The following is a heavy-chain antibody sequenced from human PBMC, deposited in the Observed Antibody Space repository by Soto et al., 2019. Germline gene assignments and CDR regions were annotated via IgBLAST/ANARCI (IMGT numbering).Heavy chain of an antibody. CDR3: ARQTYCSSTSCYTVDS. Sequence: GESRKISCKGSGYSFTSYWIDLVRPMPGKGLEWMGIIYLGDSDTRYSPSFQGQVTNSADKSISTAYLQWSSLKASDTAMYYCARQTYCSSTSCYTVDSWGQGTLVTVSS. V-gene: IGHV5-51*01. CDR2: IYLGDSDT. J-gene: IGHJ4*02. CDR1: GYSFTSYW. D-gene: IGHD2-2*02.